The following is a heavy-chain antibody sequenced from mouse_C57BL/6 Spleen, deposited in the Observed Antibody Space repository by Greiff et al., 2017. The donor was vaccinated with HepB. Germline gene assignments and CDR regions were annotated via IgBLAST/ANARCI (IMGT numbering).Heavy chain of an antibody. CDR2: ILPGSGST. D-gene: IGHD1-1*01. V-gene: IGHV1-9*01. J-gene: IGHJ1*03. CDR1: GYTFTGYW. CDR3: ARGPPITTVIPHWYFDV. Sequence: VQLQESGAELMKPGASVKLSCKATGYTFTGYWIEWVKQRPGHGLEWIGEILPGSGSTNYNEKFKGKATFTADPSSNTAYMQPSSLTTEDSAIYDCARGPPITTVIPHWYFDVWGTGTTVTVSS.